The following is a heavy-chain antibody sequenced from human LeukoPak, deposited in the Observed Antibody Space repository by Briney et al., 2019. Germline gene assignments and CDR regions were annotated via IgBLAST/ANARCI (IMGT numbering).Heavy chain of an antibody. CDR3: ARIDSGCIDY. V-gene: IGHV4-38-2*01. D-gene: IGHD6-19*01. Sequence: PSETLSLTCAVSGYSISSGYYWGWIRRPPGKGLEWIGSIYHSGSTYYNPSLKSRVTISVDTSKNQFSLKLSSVTAADTAVYYCARIDSGCIDYWGQGTLVTVSS. CDR1: GYSISSGYY. CDR2: IYHSGST. J-gene: IGHJ4*02.